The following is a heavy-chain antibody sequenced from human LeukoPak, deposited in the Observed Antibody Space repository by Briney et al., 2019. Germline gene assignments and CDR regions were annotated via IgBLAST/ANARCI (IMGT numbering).Heavy chain of an antibody. CDR3: ARRRGVGALGGAFDI. Sequence: GASVKVSCKASGYTYTSYDINWVQQATGQGLEWMGWMNPNSGNTGYAQKFQGRVTITRNTSISTAYMELSSLRSEDTAVYYCARRRGVGALGGAFDIWGQGTMVTVSS. V-gene: IGHV1-8*03. CDR2: MNPNSGNT. D-gene: IGHD1-26*01. CDR1: GYTYTSYD. J-gene: IGHJ3*02.